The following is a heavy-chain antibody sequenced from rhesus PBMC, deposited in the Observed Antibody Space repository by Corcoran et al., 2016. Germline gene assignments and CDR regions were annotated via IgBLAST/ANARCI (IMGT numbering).Heavy chain of an antibody. CDR3: ARQDCSGIYCYPYYFDY. V-gene: IGHV4-76*01. Sequence: QVQLQESGPGLLKPSDTLSLTCAVSGGSLSGGYGWGWIRPPPGKGLEGIGRIYSSNINTYYNPSLKSRVPITTGTSKNQFSLNLSSVTAADTAVYYCARQDCSGIYCYPYYFDYWGQGVLVTVSS. CDR2: IYSSNINT. J-gene: IGHJ4*01. D-gene: IGHD2-27*01. CDR1: GGSLSGGYG.